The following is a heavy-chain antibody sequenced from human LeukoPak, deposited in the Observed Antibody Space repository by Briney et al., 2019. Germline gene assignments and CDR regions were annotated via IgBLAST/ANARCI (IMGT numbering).Heavy chain of an antibody. CDR2: ISSSGSTI. V-gene: IGHV3-11*01. J-gene: IGHJ4*02. CDR1: GFIFSDYY. D-gene: IGHD6-13*01. CDR3: TKDITAGGLDY. Sequence: GGSLRLSCAASGFIFSDYYMSWIRQAPGKGLEWVSYISSSGSTIYYADSVKGRFTISRDNAKNSLYLQMNSLRTDDTALYYCTKDITAGGLDYWGQGTLVTVSS.